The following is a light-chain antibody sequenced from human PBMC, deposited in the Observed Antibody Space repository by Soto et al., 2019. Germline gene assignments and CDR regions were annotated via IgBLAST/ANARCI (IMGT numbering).Light chain of an antibody. CDR1: ETISTF. CDR2: AAS. Sequence: DIQMTQSPSSLSASVGDRVTMTCRASETISTFLNWYQHKPGKAPKLLIYAASRLQSGVPSRFSGSGSGTDCTLTINGLQPEDFASYYCQQRYSTSPITFGQGTRLEI. CDR3: QQRYSTSPIT. V-gene: IGKV1-39*01. J-gene: IGKJ5*01.